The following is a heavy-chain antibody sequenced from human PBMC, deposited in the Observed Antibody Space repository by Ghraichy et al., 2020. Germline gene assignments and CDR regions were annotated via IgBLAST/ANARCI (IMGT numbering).Heavy chain of an antibody. J-gene: IGHJ4*02. D-gene: IGHD4-23*01. V-gene: IGHV3-23*01. CDR1: GFTFRSYA. Sequence: GGSLRLSCAASGFTFRSYAMSWVRQAPGKGLEWVSAISGSGDNTYYADSVKGRFTISRDNSKNTLYLQMNSLRAEDTAVYYCATRTTVVIPSPLDYWGQGTLVTVSS. CDR2: ISGSGDNT. CDR3: ATRTTVVIPSPLDY.